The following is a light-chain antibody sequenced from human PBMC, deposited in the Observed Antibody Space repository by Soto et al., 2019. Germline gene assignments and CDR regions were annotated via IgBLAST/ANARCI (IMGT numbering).Light chain of an antibody. CDR1: QSVSRY. CDR2: DTS. J-gene: IGKJ1*01. V-gene: IGKV3-11*01. Sequence: EIVLTQSPATLSLSPGERATLSCRASQSVSRYLAWYQQKPGQAPRLLIYDTSNRATGIPARFSGSGSGTDFALTISSLEPADSAVYYCQQRSNWPRTFGQGTKVEIK. CDR3: QQRSNWPRT.